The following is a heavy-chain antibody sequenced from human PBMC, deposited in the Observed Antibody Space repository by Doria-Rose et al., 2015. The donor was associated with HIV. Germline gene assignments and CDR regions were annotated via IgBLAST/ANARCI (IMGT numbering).Heavy chain of an antibody. CDR3: ARIKSSRWYHKYYFDF. CDR2: IFSDDER. J-gene: IGHJ4*02. CDR1: GVSLSSPGMG. D-gene: IGHD6-13*01. Sequence: ESGPVPVKPTETLTLTCTVSGVSLSSPGMGVSWVRQPPGKALEWLANIFSDDERSYKTSLKSRLTTSRGTSKSQVVLTMTDMDPVDTATYYCARIKSSRWYHKYYFDFWGQGTLVIVSA. V-gene: IGHV2-26*01.